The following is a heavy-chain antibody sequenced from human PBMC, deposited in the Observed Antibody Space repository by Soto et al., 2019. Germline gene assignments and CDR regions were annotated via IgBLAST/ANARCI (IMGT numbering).Heavy chain of an antibody. CDR1: GGTFSSYA. J-gene: IGHJ4*02. Sequence: QVQLVQSGAEVKKPGSSVKVSCKASGGTFSSYAISWVRQAPGQGLEWMGGIIPIFGTANYAQKFQGRVTITADESTSTAYMELSSLRSEDTAVYYGATPSGALRYFDWSVAYFDYWGQGTLVTVSS. CDR3: ATPSGALRYFDWSVAYFDY. V-gene: IGHV1-69*01. D-gene: IGHD3-9*01. CDR2: IIPIFGTA.